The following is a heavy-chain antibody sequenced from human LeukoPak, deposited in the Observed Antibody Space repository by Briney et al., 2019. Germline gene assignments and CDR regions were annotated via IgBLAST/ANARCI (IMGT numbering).Heavy chain of an antibody. Sequence: SETLSLTCTVSGGSISSYYWSWIRQPPGKGLEWIGYIYYSGSTNYNPSLKSRVTISVDMSKNQFSLKLSSVTAADTAVYYCARAVAGYRGYFDYWGQGTLVTVSS. J-gene: IGHJ4*02. CDR1: GGSISSYY. CDR2: IYYSGST. CDR3: ARAVAGYRGYFDY. V-gene: IGHV4-59*01. D-gene: IGHD6-19*01.